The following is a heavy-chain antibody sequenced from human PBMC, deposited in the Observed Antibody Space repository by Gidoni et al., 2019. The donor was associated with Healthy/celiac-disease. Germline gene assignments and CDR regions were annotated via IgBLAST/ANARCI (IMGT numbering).Heavy chain of an antibody. D-gene: IGHD3-22*01. CDR2: INAGNGNT. CDR3: ARDRFDSSGYYPYFDY. V-gene: IGHV1-3*01. Sequence: QVQLVQSGAEVKKPGASVKVSCKASGYTFTSYAMHWVRQAPGQRLEWMGWINAGNGNTKYSQKFQGRVTITRDTSASTAYMKLSSLRSEDTAVYYCARDRFDSSGYYPYFDYWGQGTLVTVSS. J-gene: IGHJ4*02. CDR1: GYTFTSYA.